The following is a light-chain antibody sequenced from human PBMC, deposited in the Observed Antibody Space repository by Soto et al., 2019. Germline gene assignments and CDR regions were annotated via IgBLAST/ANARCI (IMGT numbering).Light chain of an antibody. V-gene: IGLV2-14*01. CDR3: ACYTSVSPYV. CDR1: SSDVGGYDF. J-gene: IGLJ1*01. Sequence: QSALTQPASVSGSPGQSITISCTEASSDVGGYDFVSWYQQHPGKAPKLLIYEVSNRPSGVSYRFAGSKSANTASLTISGLQAEDEAYYYCACYTSVSPYVFGTGTKLTVL. CDR2: EVS.